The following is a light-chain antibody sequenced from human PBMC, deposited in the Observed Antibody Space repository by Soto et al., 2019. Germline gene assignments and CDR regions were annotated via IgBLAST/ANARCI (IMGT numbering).Light chain of an antibody. V-gene: IGKV3-20*01. CDR1: QSVSSSY. Sequence: DIVLTQSPGTLSLSPGERATLSCRASQSVSSSYLAWYQQKPGQAPRLLIYGASSRATGIPDRFIGSGSGTYFTVTISRLEPEDFAVYYCHQYDSSPPITFGQGTRLEIK. CDR3: HQYDSSPPIT. CDR2: GAS. J-gene: IGKJ5*01.